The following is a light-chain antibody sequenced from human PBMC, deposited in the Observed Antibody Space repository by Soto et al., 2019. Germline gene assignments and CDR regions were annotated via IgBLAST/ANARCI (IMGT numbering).Light chain of an antibody. J-gene: IGLJ1*01. CDR3: SSYTSSSTL. CDR2: EDS. Sequence: QSVMTQPASVSGTPGQSNTIYCTGTSTDVGSYNYVSWYQQHPGKAPKLMIYEDSERPSGISSLFSGSKSVNTASLTISGLQTGEEAYYYCSSYTSSSTLFGTGTKVTVL. CDR1: STDVGSYNY. V-gene: IGLV2-14*01.